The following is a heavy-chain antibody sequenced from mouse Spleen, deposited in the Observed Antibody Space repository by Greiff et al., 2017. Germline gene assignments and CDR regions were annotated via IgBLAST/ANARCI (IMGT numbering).Heavy chain of an antibody. CDR2: IWSGGST. CDR1: GFSLTSYG. V-gene: IGHV2-2*01. D-gene: IGHD2-1*01. J-gene: IGHJ2*01. Sequence: QVQLQQSGPGLVQPSQSLSITCTVSGFSLTSYGVHWVRQSPGKGLEWLGVIWSGGSTDYNAAFISRLSISKDNSKSQVFFKMNSLQADDTAIYYCARNYHNYGNSHFDYWGQGTTLTVSS. CDR3: ARNYHNYGNSHFDY.